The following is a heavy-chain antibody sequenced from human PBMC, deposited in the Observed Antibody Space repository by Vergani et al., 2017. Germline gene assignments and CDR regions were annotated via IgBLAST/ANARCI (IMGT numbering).Heavy chain of an antibody. J-gene: IGHJ3*02. Sequence: VQLAESGGGLVQPGGSLRLSCAASGFTFSSYWMHWVRQAPGKGLVWVSRINSDGSSTSYADSVKGRFTISRDNAKNTLYLQMNSLRAEDTAVYYAVYSSGDALDIWGQGTMVTVSS. CDR2: INSDGSST. D-gene: IGHD1-26*01. V-gene: IGHV3-74*01. CDR3: VYSSGDALDI. CDR1: GFTFSSYW.